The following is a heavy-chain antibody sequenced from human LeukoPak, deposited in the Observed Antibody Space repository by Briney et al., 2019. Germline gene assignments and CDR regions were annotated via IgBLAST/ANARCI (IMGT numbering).Heavy chain of an antibody. CDR1: GDSVSSNSAA. V-gene: IGHV6-1*01. Sequence: SQTLSLTCAISGDSVSSNSAAWNWIRQSPSRGLEWLGRTYYRSKWYNDYAVSVKSRITINPDTSKNQFSLQLNSVTPEDTAVYYCASAVEGYYDSSGYYDYWGQGTLVTVSS. CDR2: TYYRSKWYN. D-gene: IGHD3-22*01. J-gene: IGHJ4*02. CDR3: ASAVEGYYDSSGYYDY.